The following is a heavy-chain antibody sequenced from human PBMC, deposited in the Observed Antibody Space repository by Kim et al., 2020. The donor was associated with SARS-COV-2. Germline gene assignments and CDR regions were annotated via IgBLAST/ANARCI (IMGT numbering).Heavy chain of an antibody. J-gene: IGHJ2*01. CDR2: IYYSGST. D-gene: IGHD1-26*01. Sequence: SETLSLTCTVSGGSISSYYWSWIRQPPGKGLEWIGDIYYSGSTNYNPSLKSRVTISVDTSKNQFSLKLSSVTAADTAVYYCARTSWELLRSWYFDLWGRGTLVTVSS. CDR3: ARTSWELLRSWYFDL. CDR1: GGSISSYY. V-gene: IGHV4-59*08.